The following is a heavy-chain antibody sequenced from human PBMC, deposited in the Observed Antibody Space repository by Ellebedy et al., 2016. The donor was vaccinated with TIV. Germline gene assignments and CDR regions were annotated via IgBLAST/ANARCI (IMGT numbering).Heavy chain of an antibody. CDR3: ARGRSISMIRGGWFDT. J-gene: IGHJ5*02. Sequence: MPSETLSLTCAVYGGSFSGYYWTWIRQPQGKGLEWLGAINHSGSTNYNPSLKSRVTISVDTSKNQFSLKLSSVTAADTAVYYCARGRSISMIRGGWFDTWGQGTLVTVSS. CDR1: GGSFSGYY. CDR2: INHSGST. V-gene: IGHV4-34*01. D-gene: IGHD3-10*01.